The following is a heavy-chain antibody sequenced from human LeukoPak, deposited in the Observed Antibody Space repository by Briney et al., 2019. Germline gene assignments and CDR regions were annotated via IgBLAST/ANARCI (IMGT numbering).Heavy chain of an antibody. CDR1: GYTFTGYY. CDR2: INPNSGGT. J-gene: IGHJ6*03. Sequence: ASVKVSCKASGYTFTGYYMHWVRQAPGRGLEWMGWINPNSGGTNYAQKFQGRVTMTRDTSISTAYMELSRLRSDDTAVYYCARATHYYYYYMDVWGKGTTVTVSS. V-gene: IGHV1-2*02. CDR3: ARATHYYYYYMDV.